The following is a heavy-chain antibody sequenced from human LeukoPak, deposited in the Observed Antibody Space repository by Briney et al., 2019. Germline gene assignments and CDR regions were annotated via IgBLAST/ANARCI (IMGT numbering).Heavy chain of an antibody. J-gene: IGHJ4*02. Sequence: GRSLRLSCAASGFTFSSYGMHWVRQAPGKGLEWVAVIWYDGSNKYYADSVKGRFTISRDNSKNTLYLQMNSLRAEDTAVYYCARDGSGDSYGQPFDYWGQGTLVSVSS. CDR3: ARDGSGDSYGQPFDY. V-gene: IGHV3-33*01. CDR2: IWYDGSNK. D-gene: IGHD5-18*01. CDR1: GFTFSSYG.